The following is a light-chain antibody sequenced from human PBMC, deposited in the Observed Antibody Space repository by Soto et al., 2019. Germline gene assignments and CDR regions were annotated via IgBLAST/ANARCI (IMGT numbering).Light chain of an antibody. V-gene: IGKV3-15*01. Sequence: EIVMTQSPGTLSVSPGERATLFCRARQSVSSNLAWYQQKPGQAPRLLIYDASTRATGMPARFSGSGSGTEFTLTISSLQSEDFAVYYCQQYNNWPLTFGGGTRVEIK. CDR3: QQYNNWPLT. J-gene: IGKJ4*01. CDR2: DAS. CDR1: QSVSSN.